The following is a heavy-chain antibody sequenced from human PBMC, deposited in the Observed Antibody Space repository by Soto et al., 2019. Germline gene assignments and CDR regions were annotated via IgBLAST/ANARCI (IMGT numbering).Heavy chain of an antibody. CDR1: GYSFTSYW. CDR2: IYPGDSDT. J-gene: IGHJ5*02. Sequence: PGESLKISCKGSGYSFTSYWIAWVRQMPGKGLECMGIIYPGDSDTRYSPSFEGQVTISADQSINTAYLQWSSLKPSDSAMYYCARPFDTSGWYDHWGQGTLVTVS. CDR3: ARPFDTSGWYDH. V-gene: IGHV5-51*01. D-gene: IGHD6-19*01.